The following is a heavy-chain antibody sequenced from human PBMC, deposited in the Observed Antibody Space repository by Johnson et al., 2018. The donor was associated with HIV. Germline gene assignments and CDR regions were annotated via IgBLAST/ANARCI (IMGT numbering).Heavy chain of an antibody. D-gene: IGHD6-13*01. V-gene: IGHV3-9*01. CDR1: GFTFDDYA. J-gene: IGHJ3*02. Sequence: VQLVESGGGVVQPGRSLRLSCAASGFTFDDYAMHWVRQAPGKGLEWVSGISWNSGSIGYADSVKGRFTISRDNAKNSLYLQMNSLRAEDTAVYYCVSPLEAAAGPMDSFDIWGQGTMVTVSS. CDR3: VSPLEAAAGPMDSFDI. CDR2: ISWNSGSI.